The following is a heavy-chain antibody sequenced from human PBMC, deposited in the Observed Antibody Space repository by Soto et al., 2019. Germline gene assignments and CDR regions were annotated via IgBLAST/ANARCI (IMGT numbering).Heavy chain of an antibody. D-gene: IGHD3-9*01. Sequence: SVKVSCKASGGTFSSYAISWVRQAPGQGLEWMGGIIPIFGTANYAQKFQGRVTITADESTSTAYMELSSLRSEDTAVYYCARDRRPYDILTGYAFDIWGQGTMVTVSS. CDR2: IIPIFGTA. CDR3: ARDRRPYDILTGYAFDI. V-gene: IGHV1-69*13. CDR1: GGTFSSYA. J-gene: IGHJ3*02.